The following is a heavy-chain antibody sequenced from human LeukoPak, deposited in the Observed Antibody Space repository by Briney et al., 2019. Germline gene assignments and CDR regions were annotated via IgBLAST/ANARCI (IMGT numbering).Heavy chain of an antibody. CDR1: GGSISSYY. V-gene: IGHV4-59*01. Sequence: PSETLSLTCTVSGGSISSYYWSWIRQPPGQGLEWIGYIYYSGSTNYNPSLKSRVTISVDTSKNQFSLKLSSVTAADTAVYYCARDSGDGFDYWGQGTLVTVSS. D-gene: IGHD1-26*01. CDR2: IYYSGST. CDR3: ARDSGDGFDY. J-gene: IGHJ4*02.